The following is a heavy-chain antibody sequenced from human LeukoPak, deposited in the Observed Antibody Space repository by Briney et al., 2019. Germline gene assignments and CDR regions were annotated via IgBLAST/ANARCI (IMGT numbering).Heavy chain of an antibody. J-gene: IGHJ6*02. D-gene: IGHD3-16*01. CDR3: ATYTHWVAGDV. V-gene: IGHV3-7*01. CDR2: MNQDGSAK. Sequence: GGSLRLSCAASGFTFSDSWMSWVRQAPGKGLEWVANMNQDGSAKDYVDSVKGRSTISRDNARNSLYLQMRSLRAEDTAVYYCATYTHWVAGDVWGQGTTVTVSS. CDR1: GFTFSDSW.